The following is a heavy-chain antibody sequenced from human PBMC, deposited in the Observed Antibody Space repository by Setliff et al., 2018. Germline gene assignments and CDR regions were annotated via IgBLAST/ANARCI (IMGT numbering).Heavy chain of an antibody. CDR2: IYYSGST. J-gene: IGHJ4*02. CDR3: ARDPHFDS. V-gene: IGHV4-34*11. CDR1: GGSFSSYY. Sequence: SSETLSLTCAVYGGSFSSYYWGWIRQPPGKGLEWIGSIYYSGSTNYNPSLKSRVTISVDTSKNQVSLKLSSVTAADTAVYYCARDPHFDSWGQGTLVTVSS.